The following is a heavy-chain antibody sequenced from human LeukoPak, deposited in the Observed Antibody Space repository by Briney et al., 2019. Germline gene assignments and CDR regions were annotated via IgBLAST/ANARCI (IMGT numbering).Heavy chain of an antibody. CDR1: RWSFRGYY. D-gene: IGHD3-9*01. CDR3: ARAGGRTGYSLDFDC. V-gene: IGHV4-34*01. CDR2: TNDSENT. J-gene: IGHJ4*02. Sequence: SETLSLTCAVYRWSFRGYYWSWIRQFPGKGLEWIGETNDSENTNYNPSLKSRVTISVDTPKNQFSLRLSSVTAADTAVYYCARAGGRTGYSLDFDCWGQGNLVTVSS.